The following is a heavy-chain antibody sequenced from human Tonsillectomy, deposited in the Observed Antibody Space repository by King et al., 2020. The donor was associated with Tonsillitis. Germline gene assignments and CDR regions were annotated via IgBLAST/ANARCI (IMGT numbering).Heavy chain of an antibody. CDR2: ISGTGGST. V-gene: IGHV3-23*04. CDR3: AKGPEAHGGGRGGDGND. D-gene: IGHD1-1*01. J-gene: IGHJ4*02. Sequence: VQLVESGGGLVPPGGSLSLSCAASGFPFSSTAMSWVRQAPGKGLEWVSAISGTGGSTYYADSVKGRFTISRDNSKNTLSLQMNSLRAEDTAGYYCAKGPEAHGGGRGGDGNDGGQGTRRTVSA. CDR1: GFPFSSTA.